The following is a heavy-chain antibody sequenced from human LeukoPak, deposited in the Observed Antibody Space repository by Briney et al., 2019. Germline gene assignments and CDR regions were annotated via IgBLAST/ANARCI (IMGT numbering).Heavy chain of an antibody. CDR1: GYTFTSYY. J-gene: IGHJ5*02. CDR2: INPSGGSI. V-gene: IGHV1-46*01. CDR3: ARADYIVVVPAAFTTWFDP. D-gene: IGHD2-2*01. Sequence: ASVKVSCKASGYTFTSYYMHWVRQAPGQGLEWMGIINPSGGSISYAQKFQGRVTMTRDTSTSTVYMELSSLRSEDTAVYYCARADYIVVVPAAFTTWFDPWGQGTLVTVSS.